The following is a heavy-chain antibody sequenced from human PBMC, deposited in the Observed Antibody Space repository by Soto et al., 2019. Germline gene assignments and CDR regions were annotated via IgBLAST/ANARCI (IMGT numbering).Heavy chain of an antibody. CDR1: GGSISSSHW. CDR3: ARVVLTITRGAFDA. D-gene: IGHD3-9*01. Sequence: QVQLQESGPGLVKPSGTLSLTCAVSGGSISSSHWWTWVRQSPGKGLESIGEISHSGTFNSNPSLKSRVTLSVDKSKNPFSLTLSSVTAADTAVYYCARVVLTITRGAFDAWGQGTLVIVSS. CDR2: ISHSGTF. J-gene: IGHJ3*01. V-gene: IGHV4-4*02.